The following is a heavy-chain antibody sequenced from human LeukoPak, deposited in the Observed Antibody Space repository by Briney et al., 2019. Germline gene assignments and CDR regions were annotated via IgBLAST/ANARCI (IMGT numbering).Heavy chain of an antibody. CDR2: IYSGGST. Sequence: GGSLRLPCAASGFTVSSNYMSWVRQAPGKGLEWVSVIYSGGSTYYADSVKGRFTISRDNSKNTLYLQMNSLRAEDTAVYYCAREPDYYGSGSYGDNYWGQGTLVTVSS. J-gene: IGHJ4*02. CDR3: AREPDYYGSGSYGDNY. V-gene: IGHV3-66*01. D-gene: IGHD3-10*01. CDR1: GFTVSSNY.